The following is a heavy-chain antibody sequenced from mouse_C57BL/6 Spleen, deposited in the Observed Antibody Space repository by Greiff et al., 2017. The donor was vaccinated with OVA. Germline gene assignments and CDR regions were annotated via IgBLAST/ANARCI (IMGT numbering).Heavy chain of an antibody. V-gene: IGHV1-55*01. CDR3: ARYTTVWSNAMDY. D-gene: IGHD1-1*01. CDR1: GYTFTSYW. J-gene: IGHJ4*01. CDR2: IYPGSGST. Sequence: VQLQQPGAELVKPGASVKMSCKASGYTFTSYWITWVKQRPGQGLEWIGDIYPGSGSTNYNEKFKSKATLTVDTSSSTAYMQLSSLTSEDSAVYYCARYTTVWSNAMDYGGQGTSVTVSS.